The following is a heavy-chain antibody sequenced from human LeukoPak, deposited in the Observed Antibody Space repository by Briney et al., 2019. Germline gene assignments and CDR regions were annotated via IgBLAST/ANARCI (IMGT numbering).Heavy chain of an antibody. V-gene: IGHV3-21*01. D-gene: IGHD3-22*01. CDR3: ARDNDYYDSSGYVDY. Sequence: GGSLRLSCAASGFTFSSYSMNWVRQAPGKGLEWVSSISSSSSYIYYADSVKGRFTISRDNAKNSLYLQMNSLRAEDTSVYYCARDNDYYDSSGYVDYWGQGTLVTVSS. CDR1: GFTFSSYS. CDR2: ISSSSSYI. J-gene: IGHJ4*02.